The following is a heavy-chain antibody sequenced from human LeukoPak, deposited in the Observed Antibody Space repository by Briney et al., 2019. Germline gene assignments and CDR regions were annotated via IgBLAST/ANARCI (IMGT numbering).Heavy chain of an antibody. CDR2: IYYSGST. Sequence: PSETLSLTCTVSGVSVSSGSYYWSWIRQPPGKGLEWIGFIYYSGSTKYSPSLKSRVTISADTSKNQFSLKLTSVTAADTAVYYCARAYASALFDYWGLGTPVTVSS. CDR3: ARAYASALFDY. CDR1: GVSVSSGSYY. D-gene: IGHD2-2*01. J-gene: IGHJ4*02. V-gene: IGHV4-61*01.